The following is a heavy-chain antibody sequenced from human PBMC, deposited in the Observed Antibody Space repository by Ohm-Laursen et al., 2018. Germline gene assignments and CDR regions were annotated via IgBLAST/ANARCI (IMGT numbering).Heavy chain of an antibody. CDR2: IFHSGST. J-gene: IGHJ4*02. V-gene: IGHV4-59*08. CDR1: GGSISSYY. Sequence: SQTLSLTCTVSGGSISSYYWSWIRQPPGKGLVWIGYIFHSGSTNYNPSLKSRATISVDTSKNQISLKLDSVTVADTAVFYCARRGSGGRSFDYWGQGSLVTVSS. D-gene: IGHD2-15*01. CDR3: ARRGSGGRSFDY.